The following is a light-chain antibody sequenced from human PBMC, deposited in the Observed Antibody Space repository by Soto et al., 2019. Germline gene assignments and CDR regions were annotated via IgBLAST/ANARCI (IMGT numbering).Light chain of an antibody. CDR1: QSVSSH. CDR3: QQRSNWPPLT. V-gene: IGKV3-11*01. CDR2: DAS. Sequence: EIVLTQSPATLSLSPGERATLSCRASQSVSSHLAWYQQKPGQAPRLLIDDASNRATGIPARFSGSGSGTDFTLTISSLEPEDFVVYYCQQRSNWPPLTFGGGTKVESK. J-gene: IGKJ4*01.